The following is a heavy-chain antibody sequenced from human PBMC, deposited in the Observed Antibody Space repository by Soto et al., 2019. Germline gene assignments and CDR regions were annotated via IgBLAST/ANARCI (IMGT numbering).Heavy chain of an antibody. CDR2: IVVGSGNT. CDR1: GFTFTSSA. V-gene: IGHV1-58*01. CDR3: AAGRANYYYYGMDV. J-gene: IGHJ6*02. D-gene: IGHD3-10*01. Sequence: ASVKVSCKASGFTFTSSAVQWVRQARGQRLEWIGWIVVGSGNTNYAQKFQERVTITRDMSTSTAYMELSSLRSEDTAVYYCAAGRANYYYYGMDVWGQGTTVTVSS.